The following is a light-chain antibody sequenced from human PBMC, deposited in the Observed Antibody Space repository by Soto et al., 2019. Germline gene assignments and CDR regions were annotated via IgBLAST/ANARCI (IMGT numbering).Light chain of an antibody. CDR3: MQGTHWPPVT. J-gene: IGKJ1*01. Sequence: DVVMTQSPLSLPVTLGQPASISCRSSQSLVHSDGNTYLNWFLQRPGQSPRRLIYKVSNRDSGVPDRFSGGGSGTDFTLKISRVGAEDVGVDYCMQGTHWPPVTFGQGTKVEI. CDR2: KVS. V-gene: IGKV2-30*02. CDR1: QSLVHSDGNTY.